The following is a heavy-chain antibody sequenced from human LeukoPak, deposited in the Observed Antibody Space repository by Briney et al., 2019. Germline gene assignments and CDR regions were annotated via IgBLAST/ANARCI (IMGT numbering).Heavy chain of an antibody. J-gene: IGHJ4*02. Sequence: SETLSLTCTVSGGSISSGSYYWSWIRQPAGKGLEWIGRIYTSGSTNYNPSLKSRVTISVDTSKNQFSLKLSSVTAADTAVYYCARRRGKYSSSWYPFDYWGQGTLVTVSS. CDR3: ARRRGKYSSSWYPFDY. CDR1: GGSISSGSYY. D-gene: IGHD6-13*01. CDR2: IYTSGST. V-gene: IGHV4-61*02.